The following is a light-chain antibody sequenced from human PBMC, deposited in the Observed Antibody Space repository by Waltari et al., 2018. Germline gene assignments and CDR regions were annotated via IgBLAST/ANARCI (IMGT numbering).Light chain of an antibody. CDR1: QSVLYSSNTKND. CDR2: WAS. Sequence: DIVMTQSPESLAVSLGERATINCKSSQSVLYSSNTKNDLAWYQQKPGQPPKLLIYWASTRESGVPDRFSGSGSGTDFTLTISSLQAGDVAVYYCQQYYGTPPYTFGQGTKLEIK. V-gene: IGKV4-1*01. CDR3: QQYYGTPPYT. J-gene: IGKJ2*01.